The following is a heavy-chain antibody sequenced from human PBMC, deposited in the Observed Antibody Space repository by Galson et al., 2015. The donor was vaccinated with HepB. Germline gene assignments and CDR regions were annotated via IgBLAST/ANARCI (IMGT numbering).Heavy chain of an antibody. J-gene: IGHJ4*02. D-gene: IGHD5-24*01. CDR2: INTNTGNP. CDR1: GYTFTNYA. Sequence: SVKVSCKASGYTFTNYAMNWVRQAPGQGLEWMGWINTNTGNPTYAQGFTGRFVFSLDTSVSTAYLQISSLKAEDTAVYYCAKTVGGMATITHPLDYWGQGTLVTVSS. CDR3: AKTVGGMATITHPLDY. V-gene: IGHV7-4-1*02.